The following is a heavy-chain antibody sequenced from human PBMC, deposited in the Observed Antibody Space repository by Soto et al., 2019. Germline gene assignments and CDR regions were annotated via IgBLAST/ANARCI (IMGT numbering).Heavy chain of an antibody. CDR2: IIPILGIA. D-gene: IGHD5-12*01. V-gene: IGHV1-69*04. CDR3: ARDKVVATIDTTALDY. J-gene: IGHJ4*02. CDR1: GGTFSSYT. Sequence: SVKVSCKASGGTFSSYTISWVRQAPGQGLEWMGRIIPILGIANYAQKFQGRVTITADKSTSTAYMELSSLRSEDTAVYYCARDKVVATIDTTALDYWGQGTLVTVSS.